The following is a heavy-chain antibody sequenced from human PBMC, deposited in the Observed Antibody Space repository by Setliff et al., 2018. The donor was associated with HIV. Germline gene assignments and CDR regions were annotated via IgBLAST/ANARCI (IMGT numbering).Heavy chain of an antibody. V-gene: IGHV4-4*08. D-gene: IGHD2-2*01. CDR3: AIGDEYPGVFQS. CDR1: SASISNYH. CDR2: IYTSGTT. J-gene: IGHJ5*02. Sequence: PSETLSLTCAVSSASISNYHWSWIRQTPGKGLEWSGSIYTSGTTNYNTSLEGRITTSVDLSKNHFSLNLHSVTAADTAVYYCAIGDEYPGVFQSWGQGKVVTVSS.